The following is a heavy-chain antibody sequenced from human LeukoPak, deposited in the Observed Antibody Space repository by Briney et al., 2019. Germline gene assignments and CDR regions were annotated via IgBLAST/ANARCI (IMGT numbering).Heavy chain of an antibody. J-gene: IGHJ4*02. D-gene: IGHD6-25*01. V-gene: IGHV3-23*01. CDR1: GFTFNTYG. CDR3: ASQRGGY. CDR2: ISGTGDST. Sequence: GGSLRLSCAVSGFTFNTYGMSWVRQAPGKGLEWVSIISGTGDSTYYADSVKGRFTISRDNSKNTLFLQMHSLRADDTAADYCASQRGGYWGQGTLVTVSS.